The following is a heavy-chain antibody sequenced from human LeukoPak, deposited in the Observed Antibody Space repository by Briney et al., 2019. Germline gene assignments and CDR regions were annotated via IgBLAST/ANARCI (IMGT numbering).Heavy chain of an antibody. J-gene: IGHJ3*02. CDR2: INTYNDNT. Sequence: ASVKVSCKASGYTFTSYGISWVRQAPGQGLEWMGWINTYNDNTNSAQTLQGRLTMTTDTSTSTAYMDLRSLSSDDTATYYCARDNYDSGGAFDIWGQGTMVTVSS. CDR3: ARDNYDSGGAFDI. V-gene: IGHV1-18*01. D-gene: IGHD3-10*01. CDR1: GYTFTSYG.